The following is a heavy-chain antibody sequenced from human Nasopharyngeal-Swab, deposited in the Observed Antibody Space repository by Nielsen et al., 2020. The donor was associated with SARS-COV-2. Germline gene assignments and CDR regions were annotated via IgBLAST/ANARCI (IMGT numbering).Heavy chain of an antibody. J-gene: IGHJ5*02. Sequence: WIRQPPGTGLERLGRIYYSGSTYYNPSLKSRVTISVDTSKNQFSLKLSSVTAADTAVYYCARHGLSGITIFGVVIPKNWFDPWGQGTLVTVSS. CDR2: IYYSGST. CDR3: ARHGLSGITIFGVVIPKNWFDP. V-gene: IGHV4-39*01. D-gene: IGHD3-3*01.